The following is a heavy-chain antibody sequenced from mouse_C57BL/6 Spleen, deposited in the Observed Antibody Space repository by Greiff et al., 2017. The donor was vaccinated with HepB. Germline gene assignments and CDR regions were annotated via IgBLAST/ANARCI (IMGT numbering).Heavy chain of an antibody. CDR2: IWSGGST. J-gene: IGHJ4*01. D-gene: IGHD6-5*01. V-gene: IGHV2-2*01. Sequence: VKLVESGPGLVQPSQSLSITCTVSGFSLTSYGVHWVRQSPGKGLEWLGVIWSGGSTDYNAAFISRLSISKDNSKSQVFFKMNSLQADDTAIYYCARNYAGDYAMDYWGQGTSVTVSS. CDR3: ARNYAGDYAMDY. CDR1: GFSLTSYG.